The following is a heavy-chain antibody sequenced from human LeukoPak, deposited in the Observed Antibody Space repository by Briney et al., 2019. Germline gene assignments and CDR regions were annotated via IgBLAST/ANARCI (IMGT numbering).Heavy chain of an antibody. CDR1: GFIFSTYS. J-gene: IGHJ4*02. D-gene: IGHD6-6*01. CDR3: ARGGTSSRMPDDY. CDR2: ISSSGNYI. Sequence: PGGSLRLSCEASGFIFSTYSMNWVRQAPGKGLEWVSSISSSGNYIYYTESVKGRFTVSRDNAKNSLYLQMNSLRAEDTAVYYCARGGTSSRMPDDYWGQGTLVTVSS. V-gene: IGHV3-21*01.